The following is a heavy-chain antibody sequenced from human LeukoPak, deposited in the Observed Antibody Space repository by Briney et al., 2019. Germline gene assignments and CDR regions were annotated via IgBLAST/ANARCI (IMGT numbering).Heavy chain of an antibody. CDR2: ISGGGRTT. Sequence: GGSLRLSCAASGFTFTNHAMWWVRQAPGKGLQWIAVISGGGRTTEYADSVKGRFTVSRDNSMNTLSLHMDSLRVEDTAIYYCAKNVVFTRYFDSWGQGTLVTVSS. V-gene: IGHV3-23*01. CDR3: AKNVVFTRYFDS. D-gene: IGHD2-2*01. J-gene: IGHJ4*02. CDR1: GFTFTNHA.